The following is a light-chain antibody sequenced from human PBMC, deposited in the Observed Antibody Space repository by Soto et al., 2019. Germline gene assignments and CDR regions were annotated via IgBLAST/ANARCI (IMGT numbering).Light chain of an antibody. Sequence: QSALTQPASVSESLGQSITISCSGTSSDIGGHNFVSWYQQLPGKTPKVLIYGVSNRTSGISNRFSGAKSGNRASLTVACFHAGDEAEYYCSSYTHSNTWMFGGGTKLTVL. CDR1: SSDIGGHNF. CDR2: GVS. CDR3: SSYTHSNTWM. J-gene: IGLJ3*02. V-gene: IGLV2-14*01.